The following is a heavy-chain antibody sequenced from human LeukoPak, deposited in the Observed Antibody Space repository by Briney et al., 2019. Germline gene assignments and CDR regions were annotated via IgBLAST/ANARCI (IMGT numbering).Heavy chain of an antibody. D-gene: IGHD3-22*01. CDR2: IWYDGSNK. Sequence: GGSLRLSCAASGFTFSSYGMHWVRQAPGKGLEWVAVIWYDGSNKYYADSVKGRFTISRDNSKNTLYLQMNSLRAGDTAVYHCAKDRDYYDSSGYHTDAFDIWGQGTMVTASS. V-gene: IGHV3-33*06. CDR3: AKDRDYYDSSGYHTDAFDI. J-gene: IGHJ3*02. CDR1: GFTFSSYG.